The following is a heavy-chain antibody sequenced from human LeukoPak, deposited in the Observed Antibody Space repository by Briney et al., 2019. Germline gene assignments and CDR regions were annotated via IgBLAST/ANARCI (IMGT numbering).Heavy chain of an antibody. CDR1: GGTFSSYA. Sequence: ASVKVSCKASGGTFSSYAISWVRQAPGQGLEWMGWISAYNGNTNYAQKLQGRVTMTTDTSTSTAYMELRSLSSDDPAVYYCARWAVGKSVRFDPWGQGTLVTVSS. V-gene: IGHV1-18*01. CDR3: ARWAVGKSVRFDP. CDR2: ISAYNGNT. J-gene: IGHJ5*02. D-gene: IGHD6-19*01.